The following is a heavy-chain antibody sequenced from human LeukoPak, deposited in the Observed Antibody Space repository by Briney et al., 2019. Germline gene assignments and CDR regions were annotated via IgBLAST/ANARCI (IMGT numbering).Heavy chain of an antibody. CDR2: TDYMSKWYN. J-gene: IGHJ4*02. V-gene: IGHV6-1*01. CDR3: ARASRYCYGWYFDY. CDR1: GDSVSSNRSA. D-gene: IGHD5-18*01. Sequence: PSQTLSLTCAIPGDSVSSNRSAWNWSRQSPSRGLEWLAMTDYMSKWYNDYAVSVKSRITITPDTSKNQFSLQLNSVTPEDTAVYYCARASRYCYGWYFDYWGQGTLVTVSS.